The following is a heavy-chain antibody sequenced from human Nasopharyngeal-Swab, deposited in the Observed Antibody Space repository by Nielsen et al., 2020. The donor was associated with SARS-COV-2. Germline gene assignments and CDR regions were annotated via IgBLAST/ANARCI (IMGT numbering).Heavy chain of an antibody. Sequence: GGSLRLSCAASGFSFSTFGMHWVRQAPGKGLEWVAAITDDGSNEYYADSVKDRFTISRDNSKNTLYLQMNSLRAEDTAIYYCATMVDMAASISSWGQGTLVTVSS. CDR3: ATMVDMAASISS. CDR2: ITDDGSNE. D-gene: IGHD5-12*01. J-gene: IGHJ5*02. V-gene: IGHV3-30*03. CDR1: GFSFSTFG.